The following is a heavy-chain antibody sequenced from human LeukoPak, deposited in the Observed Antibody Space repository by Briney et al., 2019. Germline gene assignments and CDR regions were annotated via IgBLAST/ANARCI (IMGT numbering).Heavy chain of an antibody. D-gene: IGHD3-9*01. CDR2: IYYSGST. CDR1: GGSISSGGYY. CDR3: ARGGILTGYYDYGMDV. V-gene: IGHV4-31*03. Sequence: PSQTLSLTCTVSGGSISSGGYYWSWIRQHPGKGLEWIGYIYYSGSTYYNPSLKSRVTISVDTSKNQFSLKLSSVTAADTAVYYCARGGILTGYYDYGMDVWGQGTTVTVSS. J-gene: IGHJ6*02.